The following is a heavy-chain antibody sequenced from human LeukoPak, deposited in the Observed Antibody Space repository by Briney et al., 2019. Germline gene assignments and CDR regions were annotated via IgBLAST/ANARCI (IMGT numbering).Heavy chain of an antibody. D-gene: IGHD1-7*01. J-gene: IGHJ5*02. CDR3: ARGYHWNYGWFDP. V-gene: IGHV4-59*01. CDR2: YSSTGDS. Sequence: SETLSLTCTVPSDSIGNYYWTWIRQSPGKRLEWLGYYSSTGDSEYNPSPKSRVTMSVDMSKSQFSLTLTSVTAADTAVYFCARGYHWNYGWFDPGGEGSLVTVHS. CDR1: SDSIGNYY.